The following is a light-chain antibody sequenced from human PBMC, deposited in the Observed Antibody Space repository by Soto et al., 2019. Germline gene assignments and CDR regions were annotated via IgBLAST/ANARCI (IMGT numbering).Light chain of an antibody. Sequence: EIVLTQSPDTLSLSPGEGATLSCRASQSVTSRYFAWYQQKPGQAPRLLIYGASSRATGIPDRFSGSGSGTDFTLTISRLEPEDFAVYYCQQYGISPRTCGQGTTVEIK. CDR1: QSVTSRY. CDR3: QQYGISPRT. V-gene: IGKV3-20*01. CDR2: GAS. J-gene: IGKJ1*01.